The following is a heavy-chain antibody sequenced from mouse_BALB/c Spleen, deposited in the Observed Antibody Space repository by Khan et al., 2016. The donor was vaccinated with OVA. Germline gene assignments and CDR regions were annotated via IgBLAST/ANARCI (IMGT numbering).Heavy chain of an antibody. CDR2: IWSAGST. CDR3: ARRGYDYGRGALFAY. CDR1: GFSLTNYS. V-gene: IGHV2-2*02. Sequence: QVQLQQPGPGLVQSSQSLSITCTVSGFSLTNYSVHWVRQSPGKGLEWLGVIWSAGSTDYNAAFISRLTIRKDNSRSQVFFKMNSLQPNDTAIYYCARRGYDYGRGALFAYWGQGTLVTVSA. D-gene: IGHD2-4*01. J-gene: IGHJ3*01.